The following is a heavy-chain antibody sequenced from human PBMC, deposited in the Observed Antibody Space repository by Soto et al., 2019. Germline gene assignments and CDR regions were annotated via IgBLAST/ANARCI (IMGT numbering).Heavy chain of an antibody. CDR3: ARGGITIFGVANYYGMDV. D-gene: IGHD3-3*01. Sequence: ASVKVSCKASGYTFTGYYMHWVRQAPGQGLEWMGWINPNSGGTNYAQKFQGRVTMTRDTSISTAYMELSRLRSDDTAVYYCARGGITIFGVANYYGMDVWGQGTTVTVSS. CDR2: INPNSGGT. V-gene: IGHV1-2*02. J-gene: IGHJ6*02. CDR1: GYTFTGYY.